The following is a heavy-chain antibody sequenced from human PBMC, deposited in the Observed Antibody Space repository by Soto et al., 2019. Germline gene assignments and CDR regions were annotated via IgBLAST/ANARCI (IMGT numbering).Heavy chain of an antibody. CDR2: INPRGGST. CDR3: ARDMSLNSSGYYWPFDF. Sequence: ASVKVSCKASGYTFTTYQMHWVRQAPGQGLDWMGIINPRGGSTSYAQKFQGRVTMTRDTATRTVYMELSSLRSEDTAVYYCARDMSLNSSGYYWPFDFWGQGTLVTVSS. J-gene: IGHJ4*02. CDR1: GYTFTTYQ. V-gene: IGHV1-46*01. D-gene: IGHD3-22*01.